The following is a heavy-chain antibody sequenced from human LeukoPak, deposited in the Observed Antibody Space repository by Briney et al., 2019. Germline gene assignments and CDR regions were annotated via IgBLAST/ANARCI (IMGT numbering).Heavy chain of an antibody. Sequence: PGGSLRLSCAASGFTVSSNYVSWVRQAPGKGLEWVSVIYSGGSTYYADSVKGRFTISRDNSKNTLYLQMNSLRAEDTAVYYCANGKVGGTAAFDIWGQGTVVTVSS. V-gene: IGHV3-53*01. CDR1: GFTVSSNY. CDR3: ANGKVGGTAAFDI. D-gene: IGHD1-26*01. CDR2: IYSGGST. J-gene: IGHJ3*02.